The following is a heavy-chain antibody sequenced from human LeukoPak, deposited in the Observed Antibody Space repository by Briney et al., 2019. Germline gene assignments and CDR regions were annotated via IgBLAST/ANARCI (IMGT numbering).Heavy chain of an antibody. J-gene: IGHJ5*02. D-gene: IGHD3-3*01. CDR1: GGSISSSSYY. CDR2: IYYSGST. Sequence: PSETLSLTCTVSGGSISSSSYYWGWIRQPPGKGLEWIGSIYYSGSTYYNPSLKSRVTISVDTSKNQFFLKLSSVTAADTAVYYCARSPQYDFWSGDSNWFDPWGQGTLVTVSS. CDR3: ARSPQYDFWSGDSNWFDP. V-gene: IGHV4-39*01.